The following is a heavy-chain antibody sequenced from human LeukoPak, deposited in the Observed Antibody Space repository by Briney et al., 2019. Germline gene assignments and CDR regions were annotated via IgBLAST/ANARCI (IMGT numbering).Heavy chain of an antibody. Sequence: GGSLRLSCVASGFTFSSYAMSWVRQAPGRGLEWVSAISGSGASTYYSDSVKGRFTTSRDNFKNTLYLQMNSLRAEDTAVYYCAKDITLFGVATFDYWGQGTLVTVSS. J-gene: IGHJ4*02. V-gene: IGHV3-23*01. CDR3: AKDITLFGVATFDY. CDR2: ISGSGAST. D-gene: IGHD3-3*01. CDR1: GFTFSSYA.